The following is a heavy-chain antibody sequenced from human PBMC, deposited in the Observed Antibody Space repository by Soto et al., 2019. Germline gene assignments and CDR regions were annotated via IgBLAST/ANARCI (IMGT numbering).Heavy chain of an antibody. CDR1: GFTFDDYT. J-gene: IGHJ6*02. Sequence: GGSLRLSCAASGFTFDDYTMHWVRRAPGKGLEWVSLISWDGGSTDYADSVKGRFTISRENSKNSLYPQMNSLRTEDTALYYCAKANTVTAYYYYGMDVWGQGTPVTVS. CDR2: ISWDGGST. CDR3: AKANTVTAYYYYGMDV. V-gene: IGHV3-43*01. D-gene: IGHD4-4*01.